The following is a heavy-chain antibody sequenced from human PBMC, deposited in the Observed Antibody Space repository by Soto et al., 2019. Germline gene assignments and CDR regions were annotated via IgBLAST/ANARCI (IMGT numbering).Heavy chain of an antibody. CDR3: AKDPGGRFYYDSSAEEDY. D-gene: IGHD3-22*01. V-gene: IGHV3-23*01. J-gene: IGHJ4*02. CDR2: ISGSGGST. CDR1: GFTFSSYA. Sequence: EVQLLESGGGLVQPGGSLRLSCAASGFTFSSYAMSWVRQAPGKGLEWVSVISGSGGSTYYADSVKGRFTISRDNSKNTLYLQMNSLRAEDTAVYYCAKDPGGRFYYDSSAEEDYWGQGTLVTVSS.